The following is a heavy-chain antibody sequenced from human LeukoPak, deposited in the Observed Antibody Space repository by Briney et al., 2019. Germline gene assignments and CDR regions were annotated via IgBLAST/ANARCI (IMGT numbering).Heavy chain of an antibody. J-gene: IGHJ3*02. CDR2: INPSGGST. Sequence: GSSVKVSCKASGGTFSSYAISWVRQAPGQGLEWMRIINPSGGSTSYAQKFQGRVTMTRDTSTSTVYTELSSLRSEDTAVYYCARAMADDAFDIWGQGTMVTVSS. D-gene: IGHD5-24*01. CDR3: ARAMADDAFDI. V-gene: IGHV1-46*01. CDR1: GGTFSSYA.